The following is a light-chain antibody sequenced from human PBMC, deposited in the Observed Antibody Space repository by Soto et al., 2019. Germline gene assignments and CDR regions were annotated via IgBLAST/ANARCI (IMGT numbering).Light chain of an antibody. CDR1: SSDVGGYNY. V-gene: IGLV2-8*01. CDR3: SPYAGSNHNWV. Sequence: QSVLTQPPSASGSPGQSVTISCTGSSSDVGGYNYVSWYQQHPGKAPKLMIHEVNKRPSGVPDRFSGSKSGNTASLTVSGLQAEDEADYYCSPYAGSNHNWVFGGGTKLTVL. J-gene: IGLJ3*02. CDR2: EVN.